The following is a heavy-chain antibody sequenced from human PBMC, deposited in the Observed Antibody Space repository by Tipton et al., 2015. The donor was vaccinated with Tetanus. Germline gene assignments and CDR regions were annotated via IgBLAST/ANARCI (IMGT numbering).Heavy chain of an antibody. CDR3: ARERGNRGNAFDL. V-gene: IGHV3-23*01. D-gene: IGHD3-16*01. Sequence: SLRLSCAASGFTFSNYAMAWVRQAPGKGLEWVSGISVRGSHTYYADPVKGRFSISRDNSKNTVYLQMNSLRDEDTAVYFCARERGNRGNAFDLWGQGTMVAASS. J-gene: IGHJ3*01. CDR1: GFTFSNYA. CDR2: ISVRGSHT.